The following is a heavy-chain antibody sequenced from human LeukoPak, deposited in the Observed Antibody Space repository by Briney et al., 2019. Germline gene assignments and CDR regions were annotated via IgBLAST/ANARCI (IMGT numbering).Heavy chain of an antibody. CDR3: AREVVTATWD. J-gene: IGHJ4*02. CDR2: IKQDGSEK. V-gene: IGHV3-7*01. D-gene: IGHD2-21*02. Sequence: PGGSLRLSCAASGFTFSNYWMSWVRQAPGKGLEWVANIKQDGSEKYYVDSVKGRFTISRDNAKNSLYLQMNSLRAEDTAVYYCAREVVTATWDWGQGTLVTVSS. CDR1: GFTFSNYW.